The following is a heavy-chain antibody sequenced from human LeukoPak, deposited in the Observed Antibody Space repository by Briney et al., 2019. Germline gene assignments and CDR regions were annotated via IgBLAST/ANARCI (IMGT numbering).Heavy chain of an antibody. Sequence: GGSLRLSCAASGFTVSSYGMTWVRQAPGKGLEWVSAFSATDGSAQYAESVKGRFTISRDNPKNSLYLQMNSLRDEDTAVYYCAKARIASAGTGAFDVWGQGTMVTVSS. V-gene: IGHV3-23*01. CDR3: AKARIASAGTGAFDV. J-gene: IGHJ3*01. CDR2: FSATDGSA. CDR1: GFTVSSYG. D-gene: IGHD6-13*01.